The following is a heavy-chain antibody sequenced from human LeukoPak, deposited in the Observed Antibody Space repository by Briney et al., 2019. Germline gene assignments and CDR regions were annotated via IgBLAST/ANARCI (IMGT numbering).Heavy chain of an antibody. V-gene: IGHV3-30*18. CDR2: ISYDGSNK. CDR1: GFTFGSYG. Sequence: GGSLRLSCAASGFTFGSYGMHWVHQAPGKGLEWVAVISYDGSNKYYADSVKGRFTISRDNSKNTLYLQMNSLRAEDTAVYYCAKVRYYYEIRPAFDIWGQGTMVTVSS. J-gene: IGHJ3*02. D-gene: IGHD3-22*01. CDR3: AKVRYYYEIRPAFDI.